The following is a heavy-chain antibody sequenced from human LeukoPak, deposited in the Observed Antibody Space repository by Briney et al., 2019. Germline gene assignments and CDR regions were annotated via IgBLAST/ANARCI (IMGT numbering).Heavy chain of an antibody. V-gene: IGHV4-39*07. J-gene: IGHJ5*02. D-gene: IGHD6-13*01. Sequence: SETLSLTCTVSGGSISSSSYYWGWIRQPPGKGLEWIGSIYYSGNTYYNLSLRSRVTISVDTSQNHFSLKLSSVTVADTAVYYCARDWIAGGLGGWFDPWGQGTLVTVSS. CDR2: IYYSGNT. CDR1: GGSISSSSYY. CDR3: ARDWIAGGLGGWFDP.